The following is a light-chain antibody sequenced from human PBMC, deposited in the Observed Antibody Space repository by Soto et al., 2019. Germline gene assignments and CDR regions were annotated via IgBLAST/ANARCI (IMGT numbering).Light chain of an antibody. CDR1: QTISSW. V-gene: IGKV1-5*03. J-gene: IGKJ1*01. CDR2: KES. Sequence: DIPMTQSPSTLSGSVGDRVTITCRASQTISSWLAGYQQKPGKAPKLLIYKESTLKSGVPSRFSGSGSGTEFTHTISSLQPDDFATYYCQHYNSYSEAFGQGTKVQLK. CDR3: QHYNSYSEA.